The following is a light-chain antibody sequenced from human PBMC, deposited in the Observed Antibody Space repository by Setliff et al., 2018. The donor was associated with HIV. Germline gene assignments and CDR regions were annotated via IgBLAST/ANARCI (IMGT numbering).Light chain of an antibody. Sequence: QSALTQPRSVSGSPGQSVTFSCTGSSGDVGAYNYVSWYQQHPGKAPKLIIYDVTKRPSGVPDRFSGSKSGGTASLTISGLQSEDEADYYCCSYAGTSTYIFGTGTKVTVL. CDR1: SGDVGAYNY. CDR2: DVT. V-gene: IGLV2-11*01. J-gene: IGLJ1*01. CDR3: CSYAGTSTYI.